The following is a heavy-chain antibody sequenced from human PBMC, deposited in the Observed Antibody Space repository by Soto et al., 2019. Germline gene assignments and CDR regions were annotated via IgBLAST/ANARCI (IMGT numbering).Heavy chain of an antibody. V-gene: IGHV1-8*01. Sequence: QVQLVQSGAEVKKPGASVKVSCKASGYTFTSYDINWVRQATGQGLEWMGWMNPNSGNTGYAQKFQGRVTMTRNTSISTAYMDLRSLRSEDTAVYYCARGVVFLLPEPIDYWGQGTLVTVSS. CDR3: ARGVVFLLPEPIDY. D-gene: IGHD3-16*01. CDR2: MNPNSGNT. CDR1: GYTFTSYD. J-gene: IGHJ4*02.